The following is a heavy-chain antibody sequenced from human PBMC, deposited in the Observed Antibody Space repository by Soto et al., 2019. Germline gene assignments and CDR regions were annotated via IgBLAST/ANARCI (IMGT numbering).Heavy chain of an antibody. J-gene: IGHJ5*02. Sequence: SETLSLTCAVYNEDLNGYYWSWIRQPPGKGLEWIGEINDNGRTAYNPSLMSRVTISAVASSHQFSLKLKSVTAADTAVYFCARTGKFYYYDNSGLPFDPWGQGTLVTVSS. CDR1: NEDLNGYY. D-gene: IGHD3-22*01. CDR2: INDNGRT. CDR3: ARTGKFYYYDNSGLPFDP. V-gene: IGHV4-34*01.